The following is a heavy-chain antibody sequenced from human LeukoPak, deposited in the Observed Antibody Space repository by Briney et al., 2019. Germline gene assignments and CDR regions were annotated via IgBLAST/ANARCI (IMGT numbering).Heavy chain of an antibody. V-gene: IGHV3-30*03. CDR2: ISNDGSTK. CDR1: GFTFSGYD. CDR3: ARANGYNYGAGGNYFYY. D-gene: IGHD3-10*01. J-gene: IGHJ4*02. Sequence: PGGSLRLSCEASGFTFSGYDMHWVRQAPGKGLEWVAFISNDGSTKYHAASVKDRFTISRNNAKTSLYLQMNSLRAEDTAVYYCARANGYNYGAGGNYFYYWGQETLVTVSS.